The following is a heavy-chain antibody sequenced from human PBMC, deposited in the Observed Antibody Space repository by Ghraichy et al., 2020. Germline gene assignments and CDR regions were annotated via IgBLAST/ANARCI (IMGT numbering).Heavy chain of an antibody. J-gene: IGHJ6*02. CDR3: ARDRVPYSSSWYGDYYYGMDV. CDR2: ISAYNGNT. CDR1: GYTFTSYG. V-gene: IGHV1-18*01. D-gene: IGHD6-13*01. Sequence: ASVKVSCKASGYTFTSYGISWVRQAPGQGLEWMGWISAYNGNTNYAQKLQGRVTMTTDTSTSTAYMELRSLRSDDTAVYYCARDRVPYSSSWYGDYYYGMDVWGQGTTVTVSS.